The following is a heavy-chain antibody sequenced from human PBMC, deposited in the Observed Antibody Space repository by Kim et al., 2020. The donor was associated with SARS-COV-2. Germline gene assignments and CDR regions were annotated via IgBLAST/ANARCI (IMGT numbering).Heavy chain of an antibody. CDR3: AKGDRVLEWLLREYFDY. V-gene: IGHV3-30*02. Sequence: VKGRFTISRDNSKNTLYLQMNSLRAEDTAVYYCAKGDRVLEWLLREYFDYWGQGTLVTVSS. D-gene: IGHD3-3*01. J-gene: IGHJ4*02.